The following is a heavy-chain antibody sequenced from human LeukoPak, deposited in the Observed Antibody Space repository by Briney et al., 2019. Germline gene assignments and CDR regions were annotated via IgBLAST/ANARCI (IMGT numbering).Heavy chain of an antibody. CDR3: AKGLYYFDS. CDR2: ITGSAGSI. J-gene: IGHJ4*02. CDR1: GFTFSNYA. V-gene: IGHV3-23*01. Sequence: GGSLRLSCAVPGFTFSNYAMTWVRQAPGKGLEWVSSITGSAGSIYYVDSVKGRFTISRDNSKNTLYLQMNSLRAEDTAVYYCAKGLYYFDSWGQGTLVTVSS.